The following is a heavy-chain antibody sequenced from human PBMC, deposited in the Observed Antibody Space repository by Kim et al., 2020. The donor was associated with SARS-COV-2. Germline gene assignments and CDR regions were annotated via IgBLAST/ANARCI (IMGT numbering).Heavy chain of an antibody. D-gene: IGHD6-13*01. CDR1: GFTFSSYG. CDR3: AKDARIAAAGVLFDY. J-gene: IGHJ4*01. V-gene: IGHV3-33*06. Sequence: GGSLRLSCAASGFTFSSYGMHWVRQAPGKGLEWVAVLWYDGSNKYYSDSVKGRFTISRDNSKNTLYLQMNSVRAEDTAVYYCAKDARIAAAGVLFDYGG. CDR2: LWYDGSNK.